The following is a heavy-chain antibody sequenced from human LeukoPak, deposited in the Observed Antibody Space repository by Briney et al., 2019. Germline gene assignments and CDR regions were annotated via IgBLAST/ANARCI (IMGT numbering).Heavy chain of an antibody. CDR3: ARGDFWSGYPYCDY. D-gene: IGHD3-3*01. V-gene: IGHV4-34*01. Sequence: SETLSLTCAVYGGSFSGYYWSWIRQPPGKGLEWIGEINHSGSTNYNPSLKSRVTISVDTSKNQFSLKLSSVTAADTAVYYCARGDFWSGYPYCDYWGRGTLVTVSS. CDR2: INHSGST. J-gene: IGHJ4*02. CDR1: GGSFSGYY.